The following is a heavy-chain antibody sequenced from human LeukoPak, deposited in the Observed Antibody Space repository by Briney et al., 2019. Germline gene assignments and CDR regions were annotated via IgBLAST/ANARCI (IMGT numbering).Heavy chain of an antibody. J-gene: IGHJ4*02. Sequence: GGSLRLSCAASGFTFSSYSMNWVRQAPGKGLEWVSSISSSSSYIYYADSVKGRFTISRDNAKNSLYLQMNSLRAEDTAVYYCARNTECELHGAFDYWGQGTLVPVSS. V-gene: IGHV3-21*01. CDR3: ARNTECELHGAFDY. D-gene: IGHD1-26*01. CDR1: GFTFSSYS. CDR2: ISSSSSYI.